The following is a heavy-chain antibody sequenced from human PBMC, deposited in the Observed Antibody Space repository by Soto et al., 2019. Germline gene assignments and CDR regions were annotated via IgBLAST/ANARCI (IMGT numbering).Heavy chain of an antibody. V-gene: IGHV4-59*01. Sequence: KASETLSLTCTVSGGSISSYYWNWIRQPPGKGLEWIGYIYYSGNTNYNPSLKSRVTISVDTSKNQFSLKLNSVTAADTAVYYCARSIAVAGGDFDYWGQGTLVTVSS. CDR3: ARSIAVAGGDFDY. CDR2: IYYSGNT. CDR1: GGSISSYY. J-gene: IGHJ4*02. D-gene: IGHD6-19*01.